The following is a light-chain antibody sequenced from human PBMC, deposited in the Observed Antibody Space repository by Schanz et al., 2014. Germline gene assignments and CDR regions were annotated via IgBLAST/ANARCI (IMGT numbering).Light chain of an antibody. V-gene: IGKV1-5*03. CDR2: KAS. CDR3: QQYDSYSVWT. Sequence: IQLTQSPSSLSASVGDRVTLTCRASQGISSYLAWYQQKPGKAPKLLIYKASSLETGVPSRFSGSGSGTEFTLTINSLQPDDFATYYCQQYDSYSVWTFGQGTKVEVK. CDR1: QGISSY. J-gene: IGKJ1*01.